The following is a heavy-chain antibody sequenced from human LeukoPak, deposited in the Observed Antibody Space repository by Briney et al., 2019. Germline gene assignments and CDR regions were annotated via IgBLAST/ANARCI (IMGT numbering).Heavy chain of an antibody. CDR1: GFTFHYYP. V-gene: IGHV3-23*01. Sequence: GGSLRLSCVASGFTFHYYPMSWVRHAPGKGLEWVSGISISGDGTYPADSVKGRLPISRDNSKCTLYLQMNNLRVEDSAVYYCAQGYSRDWVYWGQGTLVTVSS. J-gene: IGHJ4*02. D-gene: IGHD6-19*01. CDR3: AQGYSRDWVY. CDR2: ISISGDGT.